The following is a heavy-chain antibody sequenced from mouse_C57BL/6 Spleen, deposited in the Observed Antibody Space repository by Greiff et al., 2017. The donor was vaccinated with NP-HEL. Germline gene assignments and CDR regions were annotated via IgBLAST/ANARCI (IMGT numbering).Heavy chain of an antibody. D-gene: IGHD2-3*01. CDR1: GYTFTSYW. CDR2: IDPSDSYT. CDR3: ARSIQSWFAY. V-gene: IGHV1-50*01. Sequence: QVQLQQPGAELVKPGASVKLSCKASGYTFTSYWMQWVKQRPGQGLEWIGEIDPSDSYTNYNQKFKGKATLTVETSSSTAYMQLSSLTSEDSAVYYCARSIQSWFAYWSQGTLVTVSA. J-gene: IGHJ3*01.